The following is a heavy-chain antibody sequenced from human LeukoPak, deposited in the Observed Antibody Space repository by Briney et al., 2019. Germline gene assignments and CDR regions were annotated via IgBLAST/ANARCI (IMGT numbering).Heavy chain of an antibody. Sequence: VASVRVSFKTSGYTFTGYYLHWVRQAPGQRPEWMGRIDPDSGGTHYGQKFQGRVTVTRDTSITTVYMELSGLTSDDTAVYYCARVPGPYTTSRFDFWGQGTLVTVSS. V-gene: IGHV1-2*02. J-gene: IGHJ4*02. CDR3: ARVPGPYTTSRFDF. CDR1: GYTFTGYY. CDR2: IDPDSGGT. D-gene: IGHD2-2*02.